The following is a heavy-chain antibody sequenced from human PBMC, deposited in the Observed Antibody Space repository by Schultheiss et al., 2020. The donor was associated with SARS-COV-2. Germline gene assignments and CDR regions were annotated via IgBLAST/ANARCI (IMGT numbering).Heavy chain of an antibody. CDR2: ISSNGGST. V-gene: IGHV3-64*01. J-gene: IGHJ4*02. CDR3: ARERPRIAAAGDVDY. CDR1: GFTFSSYA. Sequence: GGSLRLSCAASGFTFSSYAMHWVRQAPGKGLEYVSAISSNGGSTYYANSVKGRFTISRDNAKNSLYLQMNSLRAEDTAVYYCARERPRIAAAGDVDYWGQGTLVTVSS. D-gene: IGHD6-13*01.